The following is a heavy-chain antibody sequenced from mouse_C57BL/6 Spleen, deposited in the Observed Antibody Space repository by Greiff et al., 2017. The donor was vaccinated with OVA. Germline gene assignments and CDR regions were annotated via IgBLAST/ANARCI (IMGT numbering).Heavy chain of an antibody. V-gene: IGHV1-26*01. CDR1: GYTFTDYY. CDR3: ASFNDGYKYYFDY. D-gene: IGHD2-3*01. Sequence: VQLQQSGPELVKPGASVKISCKASGYTFTDYYMNWVKQSHGKSLEWIGDINPNNGGTSYNQKFKGKATLTVDKSSSTAYMELRSLTSEDSAVYYCASFNDGYKYYFDYWGKGTTLTVSS. CDR2: INPNNGGT. J-gene: IGHJ2*01.